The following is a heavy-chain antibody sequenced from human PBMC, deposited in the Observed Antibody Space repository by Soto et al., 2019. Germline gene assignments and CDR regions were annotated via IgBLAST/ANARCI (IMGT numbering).Heavy chain of an antibody. CDR2: ISGSGGST. V-gene: IGHV3-23*01. Sequence: EVQLLESGGGLVQPGGSLRLSCAASGFTFSSYAMSWVRQAPGKGLEWVSAISGSGGSTYYADSVKGRFTISRDNSKNTLYLQMNSLRAEDTAVDYCARDVHIVVVVAATSYFDYWGQGTLVTVSS. D-gene: IGHD2-15*01. CDR1: GFTFSSYA. J-gene: IGHJ4*02. CDR3: ARDVHIVVVVAATSYFDY.